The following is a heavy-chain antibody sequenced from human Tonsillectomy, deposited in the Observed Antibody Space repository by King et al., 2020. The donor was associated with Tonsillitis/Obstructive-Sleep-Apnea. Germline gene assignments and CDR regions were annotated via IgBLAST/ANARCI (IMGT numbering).Heavy chain of an antibody. J-gene: IGHJ4*02. V-gene: IGHV5-51*01. D-gene: IGHD2-2*01. CDR2: IYPGDSDT. CDR3: ARLSRGIVVVPAADY. Sequence: QLVQSGAEVKKPGEYLKISCKGSGYSFTSYWIGWVRQMPGKGLEWMGIIYPGDSDTRYSPSFQGQVTISADKSISTAYLQWSSLKASDTAMYYCARLSRGIVVVPAADYWGQGTLVTVSS. CDR1: GYSFTSYW.